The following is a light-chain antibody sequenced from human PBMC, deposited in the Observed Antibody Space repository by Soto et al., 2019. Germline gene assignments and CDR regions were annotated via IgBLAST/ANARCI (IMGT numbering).Light chain of an antibody. Sequence: DIQMTQSPSTLSASVGDRVTITCRASQSISSWLAWYQQKPGQPPKLPIYDASSLESAAPSRFSVSRSGTEFTLTISSLQPDDFATYYCPPENRYWTDGQVTKVAIK. CDR2: DAS. CDR3: PPENRYWT. J-gene: IGKJ1*01. V-gene: IGKV1-5*01. CDR1: QSISSW.